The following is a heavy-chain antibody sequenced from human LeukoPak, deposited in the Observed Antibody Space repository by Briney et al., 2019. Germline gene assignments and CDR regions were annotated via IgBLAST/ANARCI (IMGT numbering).Heavy chain of an antibody. CDR2: INTNTGNP. Sequence: ASVKVSCKASGYTFTGYYMHWVRQAPGQGLEWMGWINTNTGNPTYAQGFTGRFVFSLDTSVSTAYLQISSLKAEDTAVYYCARVDYYDSSGYSFDYWGQGTLVTVSS. V-gene: IGHV7-4-1*02. D-gene: IGHD3-22*01. J-gene: IGHJ4*02. CDR3: ARVDYYDSSGYSFDY. CDR1: GYTFTGYY.